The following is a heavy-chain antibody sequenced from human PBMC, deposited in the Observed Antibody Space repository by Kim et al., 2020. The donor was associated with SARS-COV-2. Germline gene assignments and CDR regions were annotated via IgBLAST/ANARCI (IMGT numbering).Heavy chain of an antibody. Sequence: TTYAESVKGRFTISRDDSRNTAYLQMNSLITEDTAVYYCTRDTSGWYIDYWGQGTLVTVSS. D-gene: IGHD6-19*01. CDR3: TRDTSGWYIDY. CDR2: T. J-gene: IGHJ4*02. V-gene: IGHV3-73*01.